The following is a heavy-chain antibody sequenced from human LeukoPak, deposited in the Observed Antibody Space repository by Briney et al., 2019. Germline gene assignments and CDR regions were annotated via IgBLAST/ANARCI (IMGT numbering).Heavy chain of an antibody. Sequence: GGSLRLSCAASGFTFNSYAMSWVRQAPGKELERVSAISGSSGSTYYADSVKGRFTISRDNSKNTLYLQMHSLRAEDTAVYYCAKGIAVAGLYYYYGMDVWGQGTTVTVSS. V-gene: IGHV3-23*01. CDR1: GFTFNSYA. J-gene: IGHJ6*02. CDR2: ISGSSGST. CDR3: AKGIAVAGLYYYYGMDV. D-gene: IGHD6-19*01.